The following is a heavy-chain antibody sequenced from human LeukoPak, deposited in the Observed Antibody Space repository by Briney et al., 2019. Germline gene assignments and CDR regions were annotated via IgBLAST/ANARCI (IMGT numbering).Heavy chain of an antibody. J-gene: IGHJ4*02. V-gene: IGHV3-48*01. Sequence: GGSLRLSCAASGFTFSSYSMNWVRQAPGKGLEWVSYISSSSSTIYYADSVKGRFTISRDNAKNSLYLQMNSLRAEDTAVYYCAREVGELQFMEWLHPIWGQGTLVTVSS. CDR2: ISSSSSTI. D-gene: IGHD3-3*01. CDR3: AREVGELQFMEWLHPI. CDR1: GFTFSSYS.